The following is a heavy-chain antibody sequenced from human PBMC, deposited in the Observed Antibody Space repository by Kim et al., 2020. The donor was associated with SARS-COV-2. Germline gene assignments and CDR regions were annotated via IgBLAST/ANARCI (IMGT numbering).Heavy chain of an antibody. CDR3: ARGYSYGLYYFDY. V-gene: IGHV4-39*07. Sequence: YTPSLKSRVTISVDTSKNQFSLKLSSVTAADTAVYYCARGYSYGLYYFDYWGQGTLVTVSS. D-gene: IGHD5-18*01. J-gene: IGHJ4*02.